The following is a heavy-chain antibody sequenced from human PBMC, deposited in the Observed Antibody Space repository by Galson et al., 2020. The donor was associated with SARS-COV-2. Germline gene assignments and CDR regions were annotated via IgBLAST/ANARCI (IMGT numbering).Heavy chain of an antibody. CDR1: GYTFNSYG. J-gene: IGHJ4*02. V-gene: IGHV1-18*01. D-gene: IGHD2-2*01. CDR2: ISVYSGNT. Sequence: ASVKVSCKAFGYTFNSYGVNWVRRAPGQGLEWMGWISVYSGNTNYAQKFQGRVTMTADTSTSTAYMELRSLRSDDTAVYYCARYRVVAAGTPGEYWGQGTQVTVYS. CDR3: ARYRVVAAGTPGEY.